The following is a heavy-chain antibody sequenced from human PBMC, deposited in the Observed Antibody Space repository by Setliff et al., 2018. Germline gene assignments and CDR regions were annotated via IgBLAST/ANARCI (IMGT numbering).Heavy chain of an antibody. V-gene: IGHV4-39*07. J-gene: IGHJ4*02. CDR1: GDSINSYPYY. Sequence: SETLSLTCTVSGDSINSYPYYWGWIRQPHGKGLEWIGNIYYTGITYYNPSLKSRVTISVDTSKNHFSLKLTAVTAADTAAYYCARYTHKLPELGIYGWFDYWGQGTPVTVSS. CDR2: IYYTGIT. D-gene: IGHD7-27*01. CDR3: ARYTHKLPELGIYGWFDY.